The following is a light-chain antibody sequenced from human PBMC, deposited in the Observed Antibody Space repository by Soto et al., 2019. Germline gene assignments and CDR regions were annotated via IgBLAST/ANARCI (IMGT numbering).Light chain of an antibody. Sequence: EIVLTQSPGTLSLSPGERATLSCRASQSVSSYLAWYQQKPGQAPRLLIYDASNRATGIPARFSGSGSGTDFTLTISSLEPEDFAVYYCQQRSNWPPEAITFGQGTRLEIK. CDR3: QQRSNWPPEAIT. CDR1: QSVSSY. J-gene: IGKJ5*01. V-gene: IGKV3-11*01. CDR2: DAS.